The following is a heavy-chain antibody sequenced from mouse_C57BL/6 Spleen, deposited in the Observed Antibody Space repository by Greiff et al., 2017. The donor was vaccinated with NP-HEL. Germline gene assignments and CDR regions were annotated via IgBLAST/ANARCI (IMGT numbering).Heavy chain of an antibody. J-gene: IGHJ1*03. CDR3: ARREGTGYFDV. Sequence: QVTLKECGPGILQSSQTLSLTCSFSGFSLSTSGMGVSWIRQPSGKGLEWLAHIYWDDDKRYNPSLKSRLTISKDTSRNQVFLKITSVDTADTATYYCARREGTGYFDVWGTGTTVTVSS. CDR2: IYWDDDK. D-gene: IGHD3-3*01. V-gene: IGHV8-12*01. CDR1: GFSLSTSGMG.